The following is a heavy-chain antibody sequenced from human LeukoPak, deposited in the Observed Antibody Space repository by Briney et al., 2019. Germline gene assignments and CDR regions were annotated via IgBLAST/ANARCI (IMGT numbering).Heavy chain of an antibody. Sequence: GGSLRLSCAASGFTFSSYGMHWVRQAPGKGLEWVAFIRYDGSNKYYADSVKGRFTISRDNSKNTLYLQMNSLRAEDTAVYYCAKDPRVVVVPAAPGYFDYWGQGTLVTVSS. D-gene: IGHD2-2*01. J-gene: IGHJ4*02. V-gene: IGHV3-30*02. CDR2: IRYDGSNK. CDR1: GFTFSSYG. CDR3: AKDPRVVVVPAAPGYFDY.